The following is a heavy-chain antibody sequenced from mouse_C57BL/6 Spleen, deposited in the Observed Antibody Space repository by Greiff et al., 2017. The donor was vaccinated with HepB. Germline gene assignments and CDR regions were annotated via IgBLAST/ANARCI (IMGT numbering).Heavy chain of an antibody. V-gene: IGHV1-82*01. Sequence: QVQLKESGPELVKPGASVKISCKASGYAFSSSWMNWVKQRPGKGLEWIGRIYPGDGDTNYNGKFKGKATLTADKSSSTAYMQLSSLTSEDSAVYVCARPVVNAMDYWGQGTSVTVSS. J-gene: IGHJ4*01. D-gene: IGHD1-1*01. CDR3: ARPVVNAMDY. CDR2: IYPGDGDT. CDR1: GYAFSSSW.